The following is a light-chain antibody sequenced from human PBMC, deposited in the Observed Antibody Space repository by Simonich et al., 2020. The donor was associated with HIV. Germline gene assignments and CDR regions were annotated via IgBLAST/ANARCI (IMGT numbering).Light chain of an antibody. CDR3: QQYNSHFPT. J-gene: IGKJ1*01. Sequence: DIQMTQSPSTLSASVGKRVTITCRASQSINNWLAWYQQKPGKAPNLLIYKASSLESGVPSTFSGSGSGTEFTLTISSLQPDDFATYYCQQYNSHFPTFGQGTKVEIK. CDR1: QSINNW. V-gene: IGKV1-5*03. CDR2: KAS.